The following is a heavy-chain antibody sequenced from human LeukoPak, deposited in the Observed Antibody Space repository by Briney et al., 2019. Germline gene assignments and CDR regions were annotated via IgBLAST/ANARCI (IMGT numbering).Heavy chain of an antibody. J-gene: IGHJ1*01. CDR2: IYTSGTT. V-gene: IGHV4-4*07. D-gene: IGHD2-2*01. Sequence: SETLSLTCTVSGGSISSYYWSWIRQPAGQGQEWIGRIYTSGTTNYTPSLKSRVTMSVDTSKNQSSLKLSSVTAADTAVYYCARGYRSTSLLYGGSAEYFQHWGQGTLVTVSS. CDR3: ARGYRSTSLLYGGSAEYFQH. CDR1: GGSISSYY.